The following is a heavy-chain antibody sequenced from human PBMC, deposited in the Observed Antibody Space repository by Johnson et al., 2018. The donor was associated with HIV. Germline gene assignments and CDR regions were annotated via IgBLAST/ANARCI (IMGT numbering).Heavy chain of an antibody. D-gene: IGHD6-19*01. CDR3: ARDRQAVRGTFDI. Sequence: VQLVESGGGVVRPGGSLRLSCTASGFMFDDYGMNWVRQAPGKGLEWVSGINWNGGSTGYADSMKGRFTISRDNAKNSLYLQMNSLRAEDTALYYCARDRQAVRGTFDIWGQGTMVTVSS. CDR2: INWNGGST. CDR1: GFMFDDYG. V-gene: IGHV3-20*04. J-gene: IGHJ3*02.